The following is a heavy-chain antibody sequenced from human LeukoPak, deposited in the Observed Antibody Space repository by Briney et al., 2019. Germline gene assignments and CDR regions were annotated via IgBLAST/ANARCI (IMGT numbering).Heavy chain of an antibody. CDR2: IWYDGSNK. V-gene: IGHV3-33*01. Sequence: GGSLRLSCAASGFTFSNYGMNWVRQAPGKGLEWVAVIWYDGSNKYYADSVKGRFTISRDNSKNTLFLQMNGLRAEDTAVYYCASCRYGSGSYYFDYWGQGTLVTVSS. CDR1: GFTFSNYG. CDR3: ASCRYGSGSYYFDY. J-gene: IGHJ4*02. D-gene: IGHD3-10*01.